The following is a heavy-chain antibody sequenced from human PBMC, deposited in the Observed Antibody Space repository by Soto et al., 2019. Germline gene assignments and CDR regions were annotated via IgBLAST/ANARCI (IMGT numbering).Heavy chain of an antibody. V-gene: IGHV3-13*04. CDR1: GFTFSSYD. CDR2: IGTAGDT. J-gene: IGHJ6*02. D-gene: IGHD2-2*01. CDR3: ARGSAVRYYYYGMDV. Sequence: GGSLRLSCAASGFTFSSYDMHWVRQATGKGLEWVSAIGTAGDTYYPGSVKGRFTISRENAKNSLYLQMNSLRAGDTAVYYCARGSAVRYYYYGMDVWGQGTTVTVS.